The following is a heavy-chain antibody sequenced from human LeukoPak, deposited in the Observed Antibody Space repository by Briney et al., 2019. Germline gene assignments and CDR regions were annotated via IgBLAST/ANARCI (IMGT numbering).Heavy chain of an antibody. J-gene: IGHJ4*02. CDR2: ISGSGGST. V-gene: IGHV3-23*01. CDR3: AKDSRATGTTGH. CDR1: GFTFSSYA. Sequence: GGSLRLSCAASGFTFSSYAMSWVRQAPGKGLEWVSAISGSGGSTYYADSVKGRFTISRDNSKNTLYLQMDSLRAEDTAVYYCAKDSRATGTTGHWGQGTLVAVSS. D-gene: IGHD1-1*01.